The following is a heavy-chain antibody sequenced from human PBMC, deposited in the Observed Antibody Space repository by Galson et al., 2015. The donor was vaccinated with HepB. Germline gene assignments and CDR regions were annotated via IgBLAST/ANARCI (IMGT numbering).Heavy chain of an antibody. V-gene: IGHV3-33*08. D-gene: IGHD2-15*01. J-gene: IGHJ6*02. CDR3: ARESPRRGGICEGAFCKGVDV. CDR1: GFPFSDYA. Sequence: SLRLSCAASGFPFSDYAMHWVRQAPGKGLEWMAVIWFDGSEMYYGDFVKGRFTISRDNSKNTLYLQVNSLRAEDTAVYYCARESPRRGGICEGAFCKGVDVWGQGTTVTVSS. CDR2: IWFDGSEM.